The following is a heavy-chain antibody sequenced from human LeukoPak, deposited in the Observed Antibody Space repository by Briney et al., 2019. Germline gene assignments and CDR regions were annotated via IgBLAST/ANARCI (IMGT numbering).Heavy chain of an antibody. CDR2: ISAGGDTT. D-gene: IGHD6-13*01. J-gene: IGHJ6*02. Sequence: GGSLRLSCAASGFTFSSYAMSWVRQAPGEGLEWVSGISAGGDTTYTADSVRGRFTISRDSSKNTVYLQMNSLRAEDTAVYYCARDWRGTAADYYYGMDVWGQGTTVTVSS. V-gene: IGHV3-23*01. CDR3: ARDWRGTAADYYYGMDV. CDR1: GFTFSSYA.